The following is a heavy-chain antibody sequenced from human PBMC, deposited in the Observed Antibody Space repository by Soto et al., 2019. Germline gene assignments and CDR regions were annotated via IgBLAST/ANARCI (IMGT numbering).Heavy chain of an antibody. CDR3: ARESEDLTSNFDY. V-gene: IGHV3-30-3*01. CDR1: GFTFSSYA. J-gene: IGHJ4*02. CDR2: ISYDGSNK. Sequence: LRLSFAASGFTFSSYAMHWVRQAPGKGLEWVAVISYDGSNKYYGDSMKGRFTISRDNAKNSLYLEMNSLRAEDTAVYYCARESEDLTSNFDYWGQGTLVTVSS.